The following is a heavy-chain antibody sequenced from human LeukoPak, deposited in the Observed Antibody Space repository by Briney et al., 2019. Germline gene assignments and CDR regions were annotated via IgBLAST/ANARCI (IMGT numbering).Heavy chain of an antibody. Sequence: GGSLRLSCTVSGFTVGTYAMSWVRQGPGKGLEWVALMSGSGGSPHYADSVKGRITISRDTFKNMLYLQMNSLRAEDTAVYYCAKVPMVRGVIQRGYYFDYWGQGTLVTVSS. CDR1: GFTVGTYA. CDR2: MSGSGGSP. D-gene: IGHD3-10*01. V-gene: IGHV3-23*01. J-gene: IGHJ4*02. CDR3: AKVPMVRGVIQRGYYFDY.